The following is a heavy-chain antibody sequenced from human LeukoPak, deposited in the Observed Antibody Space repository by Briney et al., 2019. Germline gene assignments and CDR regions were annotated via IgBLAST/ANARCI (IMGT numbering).Heavy chain of an antibody. Sequence: PGGSLRLSCAASGFTFSRYWMHWVRQAPGKGLVWVSRISNDAFSTAYADSVKGRFTLSRDNAKNTLYLQMNSLRVEDTAVYYCARGYYDSSGYYNRAFDYWGQGTLVTVSS. CDR2: ISNDAFST. D-gene: IGHD3-22*01. CDR3: ARGYYDSSGYYNRAFDY. V-gene: IGHV3-74*01. J-gene: IGHJ4*02. CDR1: GFTFSRYW.